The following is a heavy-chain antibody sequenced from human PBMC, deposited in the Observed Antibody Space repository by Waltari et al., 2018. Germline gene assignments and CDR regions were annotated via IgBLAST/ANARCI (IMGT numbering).Heavy chain of an antibody. CDR1: GFTF. CDR3: ARGVSGAVDS. V-gene: IGHV3-7*01. D-gene: IGHD3-16*01. CDR2: INQDGSEK. J-gene: IGHJ4*02. Sequence: EVQLVESGGGLVQPGESLRLSCAASGFTFMNWVRQAPGKGLEWVANINQDGSEKNYVESMKGRFTISRDNAKNSVYLQMNDVRDEDTAVYYCARGVSGAVDSWGQGTLVTVSS.